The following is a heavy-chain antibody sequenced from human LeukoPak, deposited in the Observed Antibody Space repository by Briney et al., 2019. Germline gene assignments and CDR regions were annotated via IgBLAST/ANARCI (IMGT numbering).Heavy chain of an antibody. V-gene: IGHV1-69*04. D-gene: IGHD5-18*01. CDR3: AREGGEGYSYGYYFDY. J-gene: IGHJ4*02. Sequence: GASVKVSCKASGGTFSSYAISWVRQAPGQGLEWMGRIIPILGIANYAQKFQGRVTITADKSTSTAYMELSSLRSDDTAVYYCAREGGEGYSYGYYFDYWGQGTLVTVSS. CDR1: GGTFSSYA. CDR2: IIPILGIA.